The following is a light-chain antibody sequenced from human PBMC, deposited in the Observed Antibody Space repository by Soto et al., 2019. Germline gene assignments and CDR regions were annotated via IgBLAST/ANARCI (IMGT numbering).Light chain of an antibody. CDR1: SSSIGSNF. CDR2: KNN. J-gene: IGLJ1*01. V-gene: IGLV1-47*01. CDR3: ASWDDSLSAYV. Sequence: QSALTQPPSASGTPGQTVTISCSGSSSSIGSNFVHWYQHLPGAAPKLLIYKNNQRPSGVPARFSGSKSGTSASLAISGLRSEDEADYYCASWDDSLSAYVFGTGTKLTVL.